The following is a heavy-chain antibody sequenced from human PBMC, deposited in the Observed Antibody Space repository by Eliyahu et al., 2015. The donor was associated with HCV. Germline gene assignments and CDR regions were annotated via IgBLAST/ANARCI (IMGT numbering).Heavy chain of an antibody. V-gene: IGHV4-59*02. Sequence: QVHLQESGPGLVKPSXTLSLTCTVSGDSVSTYYWSWIRQTPGKGLEWIGYSYDSGDTNYNPSLKSRVTIXRDASKNQVSLKLKSVTAADTAVYYCARDRLAVGYXDLWGRGTLVTXSS. J-gene: IGHJ2*01. CDR3: ARDRLAVGYXDL. CDR2: SYDSGDT. CDR1: GDSVSTYY.